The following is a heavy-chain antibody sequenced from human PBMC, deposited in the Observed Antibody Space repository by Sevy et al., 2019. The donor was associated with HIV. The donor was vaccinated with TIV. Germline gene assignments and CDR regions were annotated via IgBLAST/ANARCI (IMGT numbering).Heavy chain of an antibody. J-gene: IGHJ3*02. Sequence: GGCLRLSCAASGFTFSNAWMNWVRQAPGKGLEWVGRIKSKTDGGTTDYAAPVKGRFTISRDDSKNTLYLKMNSLKTEDTAVYYCTSGRQGVTMVRGVIITRDDAFDIWGQGTMVTVSS. CDR3: TSGRQGVTMVRGVIITRDDAFDI. CDR2: IKSKTDGGTT. V-gene: IGHV3-15*01. CDR1: GFTFSNAW. D-gene: IGHD3-10*01.